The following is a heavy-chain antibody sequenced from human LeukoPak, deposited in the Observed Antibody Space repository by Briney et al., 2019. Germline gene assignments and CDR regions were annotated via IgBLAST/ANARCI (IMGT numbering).Heavy chain of an antibody. CDR3: ARQHIAVAVYFDY. CDR1: GGSISSSSYY. V-gene: IGHV4-39*01. Sequence: SETLSLTCAVSGGSISSSSYYWGWIRQPPGKGLEWIGSIYYSGSTYYNPSLKSRVTISVDTSKNQFSLKLSSVTAADTAVYYCARQHIAVAVYFDYWGQGTLVTVSS. CDR2: IYYSGST. J-gene: IGHJ4*02. D-gene: IGHD6-19*01.